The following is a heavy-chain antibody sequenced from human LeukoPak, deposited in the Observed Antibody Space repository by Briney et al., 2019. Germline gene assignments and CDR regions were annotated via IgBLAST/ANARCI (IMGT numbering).Heavy chain of an antibody. J-gene: IGHJ4*02. CDR3: ARAGSWYDTPYFDY. CDR1: GFTFSSYD. D-gene: IGHD6-13*01. CDR2: IGTAGDT. Sequence: GGSLRLSCAASGFTFSSYDMHWVRQAIGKGLELFSAIGTAGDTYYPGSVKGRFTISRENAKNSLYLQMNGLRAGDTAVYYCARAGSWYDTPYFDYWGQGTLVTVSS. V-gene: IGHV3-13*01.